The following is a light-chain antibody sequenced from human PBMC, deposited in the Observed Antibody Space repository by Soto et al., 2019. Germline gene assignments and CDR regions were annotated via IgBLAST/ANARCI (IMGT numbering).Light chain of an antibody. CDR1: QSIHIF. CDR3: QQSYNTPVT. V-gene: IGKV1-39*01. J-gene: IGKJ5*01. CDR2: AAS. Sequence: DIQMTQSPSSVSASVRDRVTITCRASQSIHIFLNWYQQKPGKAPNLLTYAASNLQSGVPSRFSGSGSGTDFTLTISSLQPEDFATYYCQQSYNTPVTFGQGTRLEIK.